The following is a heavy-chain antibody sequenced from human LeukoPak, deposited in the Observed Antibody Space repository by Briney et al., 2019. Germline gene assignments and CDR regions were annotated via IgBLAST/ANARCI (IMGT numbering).Heavy chain of an antibody. CDR3: ARVPREPDSGNTTPMDV. Sequence: PGGSLRLSCAASGFTFSSYSMNWVRQAPGKGLEWVSSISSSSSYIYYADSVKGRFTISRHNAKNSLYLQLNSLRAEDTAVYYCARVPREPDSGNTTPMDVWGQGTTVTVSS. V-gene: IGHV3-21*04. D-gene: IGHD1-1*01. CDR2: ISSSSSYI. CDR1: GFTFSSYS. J-gene: IGHJ6*02.